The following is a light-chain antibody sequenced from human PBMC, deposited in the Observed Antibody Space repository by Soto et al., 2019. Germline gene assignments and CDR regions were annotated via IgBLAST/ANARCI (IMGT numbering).Light chain of an antibody. Sequence: DIEMTQSPATLSLSPGDSATLSCRASQSVSSNLAWHQQKTGQAPRLLIYGASTRATGIPARLSGSGSGSELNLTISRLQSEDFAVYYCQKDHNWTITCGQGTRLDIK. CDR2: GAS. CDR3: QKDHNWTIT. J-gene: IGKJ5*01. CDR1: QSVSSN. V-gene: IGKV3-15*01.